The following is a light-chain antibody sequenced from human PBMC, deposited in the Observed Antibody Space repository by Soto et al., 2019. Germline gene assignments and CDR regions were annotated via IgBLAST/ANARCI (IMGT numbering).Light chain of an antibody. CDR3: GTWDSSLSAYV. Sequence: QSVLTQPPSVSAAPGQKVTISCSGSSFNIGNNYVSWYQQLTGTAPKLLIYDNYKRPSGIPDRVSASKSGTSATLGITGLQTGDEADYYCGTWDSSLSAYVFGTGTKLTV. V-gene: IGLV1-51*01. CDR2: DNY. J-gene: IGLJ1*01. CDR1: SFNIGNNY.